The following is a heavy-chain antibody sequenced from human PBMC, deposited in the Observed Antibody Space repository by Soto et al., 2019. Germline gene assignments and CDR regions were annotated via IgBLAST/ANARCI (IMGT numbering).Heavy chain of an antibody. CDR3: AKDTRYGDYVRWFDS. J-gene: IGHJ5*01. D-gene: IGHD4-17*01. CDR2: ITASGCRT. Sequence: EVHLLESGGGLVQPGGSLRLSCTASGFTFSSYAMTWVRQAPGRGLEGVSGITASGCRTYYADSVKGRFTISRDNSKSTLYLQMNSLRAADTAVYSCAKDTRYGDYVRWFDSWGQGTLVTVSS. CDR1: GFTFSSYA. V-gene: IGHV3-23*01.